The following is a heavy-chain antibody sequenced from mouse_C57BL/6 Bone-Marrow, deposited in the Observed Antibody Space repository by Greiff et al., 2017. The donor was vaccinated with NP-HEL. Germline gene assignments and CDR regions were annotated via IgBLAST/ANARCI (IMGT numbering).Heavy chain of an antibody. J-gene: IGHJ1*03. CDR1: GYTFTDYY. CDR3: AGGNYWYFDV. CDR2: INPYNGGT. V-gene: IGHV1-19*01. Sequence: EVKLQESGPVLVKPGASVKMSCKASGYTFTDYYMNWVKQSHGKSLEWIGVINPYNGGTSYNQKFKGKATLTVDKSSSTAYMELNSLTSEDSAVYYCAGGNYWYFDVWGTGTTVTVSS. D-gene: IGHD1-1*01.